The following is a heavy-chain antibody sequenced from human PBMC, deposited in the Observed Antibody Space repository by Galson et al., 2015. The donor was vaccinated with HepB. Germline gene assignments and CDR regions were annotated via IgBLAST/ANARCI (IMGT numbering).Heavy chain of an antibody. V-gene: IGHV3-23*05. CDR3: AKDYADKLMTSETAALFEY. CDR2: IIAIGTST. CDR1: GFTFTNYA. J-gene: IGHJ4*02. Sequence: SLRLSCATSGFTFTNYAMSWVRQAPGKGLEWVSGIIAIGTSTHYADSGKGRFTISRDNSKNTIYLQMNSLRAEDSAVYYCAKDYADKLMTSETAALFEYWGQGALVTVSS. D-gene: IGHD3-16*01.